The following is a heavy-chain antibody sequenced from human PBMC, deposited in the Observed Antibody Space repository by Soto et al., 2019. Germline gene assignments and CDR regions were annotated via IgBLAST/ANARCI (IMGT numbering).Heavy chain of an antibody. Sequence: QVQLVESGGGVVQPGGSLRVSCAASGFNFRNHGMHWVRQAPGKGLEWVAVIWYDGSSQYYADSVKGRFTISRDNRENTLYLQINSLRSDDTAIYYCVRDLGQQAYSFVYWGQGTVVTVSS. CDR2: IWYDGSSQ. D-gene: IGHD6-13*01. V-gene: IGHV3-33*01. J-gene: IGHJ4*02. CDR3: VRDLGQQAYSFVY. CDR1: GFNFRNHG.